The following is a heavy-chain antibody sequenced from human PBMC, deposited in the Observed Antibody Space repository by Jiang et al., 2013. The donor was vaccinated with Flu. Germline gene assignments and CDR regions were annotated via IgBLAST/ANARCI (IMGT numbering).Heavy chain of an antibody. D-gene: IGHD3-16*01. V-gene: IGHV1-18*04. CDR2: ISGYNGNT. CDR1: GYTFTNYG. J-gene: IGHJ3*02. Sequence: GAEVKKPGASVKVSCKASGYTFTNYGISWVRQAPGQGLEWMGWISGYNGNTNYAQKLQGRVTMTTDKSTSTAYMELRSLRADDTAVYYCTRRSYVRGSLRPDDAFDIWGQGTMVTVSS. CDR3: TRRSYVRGSLRPDDAFDI.